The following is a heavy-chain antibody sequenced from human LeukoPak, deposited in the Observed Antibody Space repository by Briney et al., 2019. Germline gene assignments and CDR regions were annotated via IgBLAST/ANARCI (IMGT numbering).Heavy chain of an antibody. V-gene: IGHV4-59*01. CDR3: ARLGRDGRIDY. CDR2: IYYSGST. J-gene: IGHJ4*02. Sequence: PSETLSLTCTVSGGSISSYYWSWTRQPPGKGLEWIGYIYYSGSTNYNPSLKSRVTISVDTSKNQFSLKLSSVTAADTAVYYCARLGRDGRIDYWGQGTLVTVSS. CDR1: GGSISSYY. D-gene: IGHD5-24*01.